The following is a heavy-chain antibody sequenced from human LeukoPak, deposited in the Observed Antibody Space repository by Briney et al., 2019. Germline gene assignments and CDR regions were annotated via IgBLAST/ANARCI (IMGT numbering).Heavy chain of an antibody. CDR1: GFTFSSYS. V-gene: IGHV3-21*01. CDR2: ISSSSSYI. CDR3: ARYPEHDFWSGFDY. Sequence: GGSLRLSCAASGFTFSSYSMNWVRQAPGKGLEWVSSISSSSSYIYYADSVKGRFTISRDNAKNSLYLQMNSLRAEDTAVYYCARYPEHDFWSGFDYWGQGTLVTVSS. D-gene: IGHD3-3*01. J-gene: IGHJ4*02.